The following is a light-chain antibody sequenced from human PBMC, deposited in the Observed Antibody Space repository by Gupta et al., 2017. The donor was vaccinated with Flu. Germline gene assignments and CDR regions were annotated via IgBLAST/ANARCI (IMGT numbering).Light chain of an antibody. V-gene: IGKV3-11*01. CDR3: QLRSVSPPRWT. CDR2: DIS. J-gene: IGKJ1*01. CDR1: QNIDRF. Sequence: VLTQSPVTLSSSPGERVTLSCTASQNIDRFLAWFQHKSGQAPRLLIYDISNRASGIPERVRGSGSGTDFTLTISSLEPEDFAVDYCQLRSVSPPRWTFGQGTNVEL.